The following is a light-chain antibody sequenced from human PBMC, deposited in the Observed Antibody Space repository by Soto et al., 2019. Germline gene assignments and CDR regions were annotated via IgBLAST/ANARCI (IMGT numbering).Light chain of an antibody. J-gene: IGLJ2*01. CDR3: QTWGTGIQV. Sequence: QLVLTQSPSASASLGASVKLTCTLSSGHSSYAIAWHQQQPEKGPRYLMKLNSDGSHSKGDGIPDRFSGSSSGAERYLTSSSLQSEDESDYYCQTWGTGIQVFGGGTQVTVL. CDR1: SGHSSYA. V-gene: IGLV4-69*01. CDR2: LNSDGSH.